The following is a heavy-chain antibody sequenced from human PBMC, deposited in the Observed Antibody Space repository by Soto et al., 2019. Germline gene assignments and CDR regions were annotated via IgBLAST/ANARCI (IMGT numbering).Heavy chain of an antibody. Sequence: SCKASGYTFTSYAITWVRQAPGKGLEWVALIWYDGSKKYYADSVKGRFTISRDNSKNALYLQMDSLRAEDTAVYYCARDLLVYGSGTFDYWGQGTLVTVSS. J-gene: IGHJ4*02. CDR2: IWYDGSKK. CDR1: GYTFTSYA. CDR3: ARDLLVYGSGTFDY. V-gene: IGHV3-33*01. D-gene: IGHD3-10*01.